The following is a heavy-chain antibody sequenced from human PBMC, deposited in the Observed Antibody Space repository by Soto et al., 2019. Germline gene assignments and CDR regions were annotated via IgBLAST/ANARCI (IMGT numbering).Heavy chain of an antibody. CDR1: GASISSGGYY. V-gene: IGHV4-31*03. CDR2: IYYSGST. J-gene: IGHJ4*02. Sequence: QVQLQESGPGLMKPSQTLSLTCTVTGASISSGGYYWSWIRQQPGKGLEWIGYIYYSGSTYYNPSLKSRVAMSVDTSKNQFSLKLNSVNAADTAVYFCARMGERGLQLEGDFDYWGQGTLVTVSS. D-gene: IGHD5-12*01. CDR3: ARMGERGLQLEGDFDY.